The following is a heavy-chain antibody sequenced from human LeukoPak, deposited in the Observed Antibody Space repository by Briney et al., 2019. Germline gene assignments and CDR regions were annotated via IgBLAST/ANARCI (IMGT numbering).Heavy chain of an antibody. V-gene: IGHV3-30*04. J-gene: IGHJ4*02. CDR3: ASITFDH. D-gene: IGHD3-10*01. Sequence: GGSLRLSCAASGFTFSSYAMHWVRQAPGKGLEWVAVISYDGSNKYYADSVKGRFTISRDNSKNTLYLQMNSLRAEDTAVYYCASITFDHWGQGTLVTVSS. CDR2: ISYDGSNK. CDR1: GFTFSSYA.